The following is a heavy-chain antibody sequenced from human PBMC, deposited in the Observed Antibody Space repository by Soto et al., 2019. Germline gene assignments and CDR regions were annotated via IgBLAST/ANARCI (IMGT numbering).Heavy chain of an antibody. CDR3: ARDPSGPRGDYPFDY. J-gene: IGHJ4*02. D-gene: IGHD4-17*01. Sequence: GGSLRLSCAASGFTFSSYWMSWVRQAPGKGLEWVANIKQDGSEKYYVDSVKGRFTISRDNAKNSLYLQMNSLRAEDTAVYYCARDPSGPRGDYPFDYWGQGTLVTVSS. CDR1: GFTFSSYW. V-gene: IGHV3-7*05. CDR2: IKQDGSEK.